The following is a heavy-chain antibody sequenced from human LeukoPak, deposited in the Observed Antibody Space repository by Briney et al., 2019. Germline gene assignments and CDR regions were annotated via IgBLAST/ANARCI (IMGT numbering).Heavy chain of an antibody. D-gene: IGHD1-7*01. CDR1: GYSYSTYW. J-gene: IGHJ4*02. V-gene: IGHV5-10-1*01. Sequence: GESLKISCKGSGYSYSTYWISWVRQTPGKGLEWIGRIDPSDSYTNYSPSLQGHVTISADKSISTAYLHWSSLKASDTAIYHCARVLELHYFDYWAQGTLVTVSS. CDR3: ARVLELHYFDY. CDR2: IDPSDSYT.